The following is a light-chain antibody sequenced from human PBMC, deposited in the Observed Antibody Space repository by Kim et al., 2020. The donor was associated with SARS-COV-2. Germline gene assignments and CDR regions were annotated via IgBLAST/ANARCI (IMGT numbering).Light chain of an antibody. CDR1: SLRSYY. CDR3: NSRDSSGNHAV. J-gene: IGLJ7*01. V-gene: IGLV3-19*01. Sequence: FGQTVRITCQGDSLRSYYDSWYQQKPGQAPVLFIYGKNNRPSWIPDRFSGSSAGNTASLTITGAQAEDEADYYCNSRDSSGNHAVFGGGTQLTVL. CDR2: GKN.